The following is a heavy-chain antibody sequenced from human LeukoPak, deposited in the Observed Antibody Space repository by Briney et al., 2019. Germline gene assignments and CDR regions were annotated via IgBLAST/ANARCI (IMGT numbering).Heavy chain of an antibody. D-gene: IGHD3-10*01. V-gene: IGHV1-69*04. J-gene: IGHJ6*02. Sequence: ASVKVSCKASGGTFSSYAISWVRQAPGQGLEWMGRIIPILGIANYAQKFQGRVTITADKSTSTAYMELSSLRSEDTAVYYCARPYGSGSQLGYYYYGMDAWGQGTTVTVSS. CDR3: ARPYGSGSQLGYYYYGMDA. CDR1: GGTFSSYA. CDR2: IIPILGIA.